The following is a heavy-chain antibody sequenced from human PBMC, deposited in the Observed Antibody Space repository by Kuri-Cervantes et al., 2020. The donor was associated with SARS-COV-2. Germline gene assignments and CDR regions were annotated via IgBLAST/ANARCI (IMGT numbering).Heavy chain of an antibody. CDR1: GFTFSSYS. Sequence: GESLKISCAASGFTFSSYSMNWVRQAPGKGLEWVSYISSSSSTIYYADSVKGRFTISRDSAKNSLYLQMNSLRAEDTAVYYCALLPGEPETKYYYYYGMDVWGQGTTVTVSS. D-gene: IGHD3-10*01. J-gene: IGHJ6*02. V-gene: IGHV3-48*01. CDR3: ALLPGEPETKYYYYYGMDV. CDR2: ISSSSSTI.